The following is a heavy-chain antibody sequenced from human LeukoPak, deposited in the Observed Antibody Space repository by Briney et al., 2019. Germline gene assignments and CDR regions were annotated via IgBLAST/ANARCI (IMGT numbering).Heavy chain of an antibody. J-gene: IGHJ4*02. V-gene: IGHV4-34*01. D-gene: IGHD6-19*01. CDR1: GGSFSGYY. CDR3: ARDRSGWRRYFDY. CDR2: INHSGST. Sequence: SETLSLTCAVYGGSFSGYYWSWIRQPPGKGLEWIGEINHSGSTNYNPSLKSRVTISVDTSKNQFSLKLSSVTAADTAVYYCARDRSGWRRYFDYWGQGTLVTVSS.